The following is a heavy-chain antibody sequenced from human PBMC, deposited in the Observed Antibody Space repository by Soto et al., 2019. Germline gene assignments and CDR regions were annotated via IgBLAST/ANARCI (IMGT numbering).Heavy chain of an antibody. V-gene: IGHV4-34*01. CDR1: GGSFNGYY. CDR3: ARGRAARPPYYWGMDV. Sequence: PSETLSLTCAVYGGSFNGYYWSWIRQPPGKGLEWIGEINHSGSTNYNPSLKSRVTISVDTSKNQFSLKLSSVTAADTAVYYCARGRAARPPYYWGMDVWGQGTTVTVYS. J-gene: IGHJ6*02. D-gene: IGHD6-25*01. CDR2: INHSGST.